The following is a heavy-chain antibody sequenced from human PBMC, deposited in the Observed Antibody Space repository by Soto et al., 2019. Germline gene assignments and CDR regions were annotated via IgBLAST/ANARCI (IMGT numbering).Heavy chain of an antibody. V-gene: IGHV3-30*18. CDR3: ANIRYCSGGSCYSRYYYYGMDV. D-gene: IGHD2-15*01. J-gene: IGHJ6*02. CDR2: ISYDGSNK. CDR1: GFTFSSYV. Sequence: GGSLRLSCAASGFTFSSYVMHCVRQAPGKGREWVAVISYDGSNKYYADSVKGRFTISRDNSKNTLYLQMNSLRAEDTAGYYCANIRYCSGGSCYSRYYYYGMDVWGQGTKVTVSS.